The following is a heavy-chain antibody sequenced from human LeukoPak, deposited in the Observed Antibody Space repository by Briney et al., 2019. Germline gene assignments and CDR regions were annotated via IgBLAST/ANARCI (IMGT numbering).Heavy chain of an antibody. Sequence: GGSLRLSCAASGFTFSSYWMHWVRQAPGKGLVWVSRINSDGRSTSYADSVKGRFTISRDNAKSTLYLQMNSLRAEDTAVYYCASASGYCNSTSCYLFDYWGQGTLVTVSS. V-gene: IGHV3-74*01. J-gene: IGHJ4*02. CDR3: ASASGYCNSTSCYLFDY. D-gene: IGHD2-2*01. CDR2: INSDGRST. CDR1: GFTFSSYW.